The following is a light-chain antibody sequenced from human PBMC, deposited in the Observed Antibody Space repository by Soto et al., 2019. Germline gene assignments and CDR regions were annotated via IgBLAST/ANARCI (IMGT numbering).Light chain of an antibody. CDR3: QQSYNTPYT. J-gene: IGKJ2*01. CDR1: QNIDNH. V-gene: IGKV1-39*01. CDR2: QTS. Sequence: MQQTQSPSSLSASVGDRVTITCRASQNIDNHLNWYQQKPGKALKVLIFQTSRLQSGVPSRFSGSGSGTDFTLTISSLQPEDFATYSCQQSYNTPYTFGQGTKVDIK.